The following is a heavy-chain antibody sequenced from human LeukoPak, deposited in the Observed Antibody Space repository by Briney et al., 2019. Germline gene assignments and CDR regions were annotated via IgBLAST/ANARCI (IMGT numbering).Heavy chain of an antibody. CDR1: GGTFSSYA. Sequence: GASAKVSCKASGGTFSSYAISWVRQAPGQGLEWMGRIIPIFGTANYAQKFQGRVTITTDESTSTAYMELSSLRSEDTAVYYCARDFHDYYDSSGYLTTRYFDYWGQGTLVTVSS. CDR2: IIPIFGTA. J-gene: IGHJ4*02. D-gene: IGHD3-22*01. CDR3: ARDFHDYYDSSGYLTTRYFDY. V-gene: IGHV1-69*05.